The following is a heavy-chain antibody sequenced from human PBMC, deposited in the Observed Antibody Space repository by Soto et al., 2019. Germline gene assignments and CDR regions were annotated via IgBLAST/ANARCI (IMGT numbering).Heavy chain of an antibody. CDR1: VYTFTNYY. V-gene: IGHV1-46*01. D-gene: IGHD5-18*01. CDR3: ARDAGYSYGDY. CDR2: INPSGGST. J-gene: IGHJ4*02. Sequence: VSFHACVYTFTNYYMHWVRQAPGQGLEWMGIINPSGGSTSYAQKFQGRVTMTRDTSTSTVYMELSSLRSEDTAVYYCARDAGYSYGDYWGQGTLVTVSS.